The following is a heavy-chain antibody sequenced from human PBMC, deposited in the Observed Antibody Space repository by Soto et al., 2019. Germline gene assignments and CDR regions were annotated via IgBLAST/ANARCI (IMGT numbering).Heavy chain of an antibody. Sequence: PGESLKISCKGSGYSFTSYWISWVRQMPGKGLEWMGRIDPSDSYTNYSPSFQGHVTISADKSISTAYLQWSSLRASDTAMYYCATARYCSGSYYNHSGYYYYGMDVWGPGTTVTVYS. V-gene: IGHV5-10-1*01. D-gene: IGHD3-10*01. CDR1: GYSFTSYW. CDR3: ATARYCSGSYYNHSGYYYYGMDV. J-gene: IGHJ6*02. CDR2: IDPSDSYT.